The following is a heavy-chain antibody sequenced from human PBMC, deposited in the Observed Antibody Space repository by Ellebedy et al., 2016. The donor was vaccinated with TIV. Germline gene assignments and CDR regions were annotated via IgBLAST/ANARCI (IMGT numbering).Heavy chain of an antibody. J-gene: IGHJ4*02. CDR1: GYTFTSYY. Sequence: ASVKVSCXASGYTFTSYYMHWVRQAPGQGLEWMGIINPSGGSTNYAQKFQGRVTITADKSTSTAYMELSSLRSEDTAVYYCARERGEDYGDYWGQGTLVTVSS. CDR3: ARERGEDYGDY. V-gene: IGHV1-46*01. CDR2: INPSGGST.